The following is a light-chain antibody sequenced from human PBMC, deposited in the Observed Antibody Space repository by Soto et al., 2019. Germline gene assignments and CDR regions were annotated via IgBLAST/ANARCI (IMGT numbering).Light chain of an antibody. CDR3: MQGTHWPYP. V-gene: IGKV2-30*01. CDR1: QSLVSNAGHTY. CDR2: RVS. Sequence: DVVMTQSPLSLPVTLRQPSSISCRSSQSLVSNAGHTYLNWFHQRAGQSPRRLIYRVSDREAGVPDRFSGSGSGSDFTLKISRVEAEDVGVYYCMQGTHWPYPFGQGTKLEIK. J-gene: IGKJ2*01.